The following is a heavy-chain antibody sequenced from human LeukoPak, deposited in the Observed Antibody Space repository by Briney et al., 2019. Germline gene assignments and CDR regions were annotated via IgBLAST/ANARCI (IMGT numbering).Heavy chain of an antibody. Sequence: SETLSLTCTVSGGSISSYYWSWIRQPPGKGLEGIGYIYYSGSTNYNPSLKSRVTISVDTSKNQCSLKLSSVTAADTAVYYCARGFYSSAYYMDVWGKGTTVTVSS. CDR3: ARGFYSSAYYMDV. D-gene: IGHD6-19*01. CDR2: IYYSGST. J-gene: IGHJ6*03. CDR1: GGSISSYY. V-gene: IGHV4-59*01.